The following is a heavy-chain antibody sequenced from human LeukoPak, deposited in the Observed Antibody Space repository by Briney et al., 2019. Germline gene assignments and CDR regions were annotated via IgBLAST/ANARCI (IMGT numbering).Heavy chain of an antibody. J-gene: IGHJ5*02. CDR3: ATQGYSSGWFYNGFDH. D-gene: IGHD6-19*01. Sequence: SETLSLTCTVSGGSISSSSYYWGWIRQPPGKGLEWIGSIYYSGSTYYSPSLKSRVTISVDTSKNQFSLKLSSVTAADTAVYYCATQGYSSGWFYNGFDHWGQGTLVIVSS. V-gene: IGHV4-39*01. CDR1: GGSISSSSYY. CDR2: IYYSGST.